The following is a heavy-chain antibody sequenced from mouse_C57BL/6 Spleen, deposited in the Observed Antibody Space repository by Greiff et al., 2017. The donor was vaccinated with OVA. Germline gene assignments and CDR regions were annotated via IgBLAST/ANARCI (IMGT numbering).Heavy chain of an antibody. CDR1: GFTFSDYG. D-gene: IGHD3-2*02. Sequence: DVKLVESGGGLVKPGGSLKLSCAASGFTFSDYGMHWVRQAPEKGLEWVAYISSGSSTIYYADTVKGRFTISRDNAKNTLFLQMTSLRSEDTAMYYCARGQLRLEEFAYWGQGTLVTVSA. CDR3: ARGQLRLEEFAY. J-gene: IGHJ3*01. V-gene: IGHV5-17*01. CDR2: ISSGSSTI.